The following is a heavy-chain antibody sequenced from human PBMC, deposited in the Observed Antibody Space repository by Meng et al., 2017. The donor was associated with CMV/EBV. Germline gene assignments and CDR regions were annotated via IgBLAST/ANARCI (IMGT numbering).Heavy chain of an antibody. J-gene: IGHJ4*02. CDR2: ISWDGKNT. D-gene: IGHD1-14*01. CDR3: AKDVDHTTSR. Sequence: LSCTASGFTFDAYTMHWVRQPRGKGLEWVSLISWDGKNTYYVDSVKGRFTISRDNSKNSLYLQMNSLRTEDTAFYYCAKDVDHTTSRWGQGTLVTVSS. CDR1: GFTFDAYT. V-gene: IGHV3-43*01.